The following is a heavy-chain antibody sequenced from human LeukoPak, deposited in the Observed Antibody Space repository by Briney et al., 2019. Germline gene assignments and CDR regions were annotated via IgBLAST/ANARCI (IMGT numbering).Heavy chain of an antibody. CDR1: GFTFSSSA. J-gene: IGHJ4*02. D-gene: IGHD1-1*01. V-gene: IGHV3-23*01. CDR3: AKKSANGQLERQSAFDY. Sequence: GGPLRLSCAASGFTFSSSAMSWVRQAPGKGLEWVSAISNNGGYTYYADSVKGRFTISRDNSKNTLFLQMNSLRAEDTAVYYCAKKSANGQLERQSAFDYWGQGTLVTVSS. CDR2: ISNNGGYT.